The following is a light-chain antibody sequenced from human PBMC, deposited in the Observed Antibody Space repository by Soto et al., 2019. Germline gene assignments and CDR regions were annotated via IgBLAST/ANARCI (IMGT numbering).Light chain of an antibody. Sequence: QSVLTQPASVSGSPGQSITISCTGTSSDIGSYNLVSWYQHPPGKAPKLIIYEVSQWPSGVSDRFSGSKSGYTASLTISGLQAEDEADYYCGSCAGSPWRDVFGPGTKLTVL. CDR1: SSDIGSYNL. J-gene: IGLJ1*01. V-gene: IGLV2-23*02. CDR2: EVS. CDR3: GSCAGSPWRDV.